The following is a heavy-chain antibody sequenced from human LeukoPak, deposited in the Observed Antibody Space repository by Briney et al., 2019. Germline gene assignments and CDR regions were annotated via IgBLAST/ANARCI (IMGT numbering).Heavy chain of an antibody. Sequence: ASVKVSCKASGGTFSSYAISWVRQAPGQGLEWMGGIIPIFGTANYAQKFQGRVTITTDESTSTAYMELSSLRSEDTAVYYCARDQNVYVAAGTPYSFDYWGQGTLVTVSS. CDR2: IIPIFGTA. V-gene: IGHV1-69*05. J-gene: IGHJ4*02. D-gene: IGHD6-13*01. CDR1: GGTFSSYA. CDR3: ARDQNVYVAAGTPYSFDY.